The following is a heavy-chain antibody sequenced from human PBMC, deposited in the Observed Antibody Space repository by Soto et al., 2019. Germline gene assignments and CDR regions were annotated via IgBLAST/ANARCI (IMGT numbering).Heavy chain of an antibody. J-gene: IGHJ4*02. Sequence: QLQLQESGPGLVKPSETLSLTCTVSGDSISITSYYWGWVRQPPGKGLEWIGSIHYSGSTHYNPSRQSRVTISGDASKKQFSLKLRSVTAADTAVYYCASTKDETLYCDYWGQGTLVTVSS. CDR2: IHYSGST. D-gene: IGHD2-15*01. CDR1: GDSISITSYY. CDR3: ASTKDETLYCDY. V-gene: IGHV4-39*01.